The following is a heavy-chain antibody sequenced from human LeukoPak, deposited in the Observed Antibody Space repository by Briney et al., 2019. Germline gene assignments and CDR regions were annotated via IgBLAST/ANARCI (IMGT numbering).Heavy chain of an antibody. CDR1: GFTFSSYA. CDR3: TRAARSGSYSSDY. V-gene: IGHV3-49*03. Sequence: GGSLRLSCAASGFTFSSYAMSWFRQAPGKGLEWVGFIRSKAYGGTTEYAASVKGRFTISRDDSKSIAYLQMNSLKTEDTAVYYCTRAARSGSYSSDYWGQGTLVTVSS. D-gene: IGHD1-26*01. J-gene: IGHJ4*02. CDR2: IRSKAYGGTT.